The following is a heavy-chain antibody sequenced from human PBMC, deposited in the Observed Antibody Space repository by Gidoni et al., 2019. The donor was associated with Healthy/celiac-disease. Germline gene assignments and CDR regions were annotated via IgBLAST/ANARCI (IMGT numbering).Heavy chain of an antibody. V-gene: IGHV4-39*01. CDR1: GRPLRSTSYY. CDR2: IYYSGST. J-gene: IGHJ4*02. CDR3: ARTYYDFWSGYQVFDY. Sequence: HLQLQESGPGLVKPSDTLSLTRTVSGRPLRSTSYYWGWIRQPPGKGLEWIGSIYYSGSTYYNPSLKSRVTISVDTSKNQFSLKLSSVTATDTAVYYCARTYYDFWSGYQVFDYWGLGTLVTVSS. D-gene: IGHD3-3*01.